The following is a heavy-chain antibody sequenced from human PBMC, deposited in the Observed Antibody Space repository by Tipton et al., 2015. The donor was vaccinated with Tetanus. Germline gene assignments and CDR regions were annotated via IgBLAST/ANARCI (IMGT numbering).Heavy chain of an antibody. J-gene: IGHJ4*02. CDR2: ISSSGATI. V-gene: IGHV3-11*04. Sequence: SLRLSCAASGFTLSDYYMSWIRQAPGKGLEWLSYISSSGATINYADSVKGRFTISRDNSKDTLYLQMNSLRPEDTAVYYCARDGFYYGSGSYYRAFWGQGTLVTVSP. CDR1: GFTLSDYY. D-gene: IGHD3-10*01. CDR3: ARDGFYYGSGSYYRAF.